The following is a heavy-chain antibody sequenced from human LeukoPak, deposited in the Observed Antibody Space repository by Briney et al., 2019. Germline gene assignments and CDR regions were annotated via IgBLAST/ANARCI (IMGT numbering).Heavy chain of an antibody. D-gene: IGHD2-2*01. CDR3: ARDCSSTSCFDY. CDR1: GLTLSAYA. Sequence: PGGSLRLSCAASGLTLSAYALVWVRQAPGKGLEWVSAITGSGAGTYYADSVKGRFTISRDNSNNMLYLQMNSLRAEDTAVYYCARDCSSTSCFDYWGQGTLVTVSS. CDR2: ITGSGAGT. J-gene: IGHJ4*02. V-gene: IGHV3-23*01.